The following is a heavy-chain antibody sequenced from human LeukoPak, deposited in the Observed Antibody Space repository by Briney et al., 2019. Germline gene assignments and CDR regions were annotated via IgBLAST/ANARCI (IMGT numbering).Heavy chain of an antibody. D-gene: IGHD6-13*01. CDR2: ISSSSSYI. J-gene: IGHJ4*02. V-gene: IGHV3-21*01. CDR3: ARGYSSSWYPYFDY. Sequence: GGSLRLSCAASGFTFSSYSMNWVRQAPGKGLEWVSSISSSSSYIYYADSVKGRFTISRDNAKNSLYLQMNSLRAEDTAVYYCARGYSSSWYPYFDYWGQGTPVTVSS. CDR1: GFTFSSYS.